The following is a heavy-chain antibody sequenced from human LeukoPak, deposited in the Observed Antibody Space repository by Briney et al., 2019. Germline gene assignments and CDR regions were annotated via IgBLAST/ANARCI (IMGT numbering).Heavy chain of an antibody. D-gene: IGHD4-17*01. V-gene: IGHV4-59*08. CDR1: GGSISSYY. J-gene: IGHJ4*02. Sequence: SETLSLTCTVSGGSISSYYWSWIRQPPGKGLEWIGYIYYSGSTSYNPSLRSRVTISVDTSKNQFSLKLSSVTAADTAVYYCAQEADDYGDYVYFDYWGQGTLVTVSS. CDR2: IYYSGST. CDR3: AQEADDYGDYVYFDY.